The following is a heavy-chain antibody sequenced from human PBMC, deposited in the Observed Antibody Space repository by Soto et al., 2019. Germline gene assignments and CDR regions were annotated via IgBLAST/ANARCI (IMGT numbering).Heavy chain of an antibody. V-gene: IGHV5-51*01. CDR2: IYPGDSDT. Sequence: GESLKISCKGSGYSFTSYWIGWVRQMPGKGLEWMGIIYPGDSDTKYNPSFQGQVTISADKSITTTYLQWSSLKASDTAIYYCAASIFYYGMDVWGQGTTVNVSS. CDR3: AASIFYYGMDV. J-gene: IGHJ6*02. CDR1: GYSFTSYW.